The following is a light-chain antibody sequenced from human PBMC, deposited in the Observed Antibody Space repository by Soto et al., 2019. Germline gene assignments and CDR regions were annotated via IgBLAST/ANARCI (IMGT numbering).Light chain of an antibody. Sequence: DIQMTQSPSSLSASVGDRVTITCRASQGISNYLSWYQQKPGKVPKLLIYAASTLQSGVPSRFSGSGSGTDFTLTISSLQPEDVANYDCQKYNSAALTVGGGTKVEIK. CDR3: QKYNSAALT. CDR2: AAS. V-gene: IGKV1-27*01. J-gene: IGKJ4*01. CDR1: QGISNY.